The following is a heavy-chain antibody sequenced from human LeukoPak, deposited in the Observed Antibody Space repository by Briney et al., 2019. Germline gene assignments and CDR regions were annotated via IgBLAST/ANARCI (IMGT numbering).Heavy chain of an antibody. CDR3: ARHQRDYSNSYYYYGMDV. CDR2: IYYSGST. J-gene: IGHJ6*02. CDR1: GDSISSYY. D-gene: IGHD4-11*01. V-gene: IGHV4-59*08. Sequence: SETLSLTCTISGDSISSYYWSWIRQPPGKGLEWIGYIYYSGSTNYNPSLRSRVTISVDTSKNQFSLKVSSVTAADTAVYYCARHQRDYSNSYYYYGMDVWGQGTTVAVSS.